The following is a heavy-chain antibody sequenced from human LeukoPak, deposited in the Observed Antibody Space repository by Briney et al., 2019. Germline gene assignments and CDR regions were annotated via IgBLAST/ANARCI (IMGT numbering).Heavy chain of an antibody. D-gene: IGHD3-3*01. CDR3: ARVTYDFWSGFPYYYYYGMDV. CDR1: GGSFSGYY. CDR2: INHSGST. J-gene: IGHJ6*02. Sequence: SETLSLTCAVYGGSFSGYYWSWIRQPPGKGLEWIGEINHSGSTNYNPSLKSRVTKSVDTSKNQFSLELSSVTAADTAVYYCARVTYDFWSGFPYYYYYGMDVWGQGTTVTVSS. V-gene: IGHV4-34*01.